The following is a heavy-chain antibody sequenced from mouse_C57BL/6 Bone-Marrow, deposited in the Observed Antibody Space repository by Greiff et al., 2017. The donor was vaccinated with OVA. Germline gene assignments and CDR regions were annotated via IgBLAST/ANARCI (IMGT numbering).Heavy chain of an antibody. CDR2: IDPNSGGT. D-gene: IGHD1-1*01. CDR1: GYTFTGYW. CDR3: ARSVYGSSPTDY. Sequence: QVQLQQSGAELMKPGASVKLSCKATGYTFTGYWIEWVKQRPGHGLEWIGRIDPNSGGTKYNEKFKSKATLTVDKPSSTAYMQLSSLTSEDSAVYYCARSVYGSSPTDYWGQGTTLTVSS. J-gene: IGHJ2*01. V-gene: IGHV1-72*01.